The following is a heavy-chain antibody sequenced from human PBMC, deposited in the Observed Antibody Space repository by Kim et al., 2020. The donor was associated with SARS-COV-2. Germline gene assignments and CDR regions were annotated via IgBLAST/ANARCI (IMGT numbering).Heavy chain of an antibody. V-gene: IGHV1-69*13. Sequence: SVKVSCKASGGTFSSYAISWVRQAPGQGLEWMGGIIPIFGTANYAQKFQGRVTITADESTSTAYMELSSLRSEDTAVYYCARVIGFGELPPSNWFDPWGQGTLVTVSS. CDR3: ARVIGFGELPPSNWFDP. CDR2: IIPIFGTA. D-gene: IGHD3-10*01. J-gene: IGHJ5*02. CDR1: GGTFSSYA.